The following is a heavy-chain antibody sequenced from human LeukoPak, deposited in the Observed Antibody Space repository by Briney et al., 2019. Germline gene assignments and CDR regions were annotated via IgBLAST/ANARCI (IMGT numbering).Heavy chain of an antibody. V-gene: IGHV2-5*01. CDR1: GFSLSTSGVG. D-gene: IGHD6-19*01. Sequence: SGPTLAKPTQTLTLTCTFSGFSLSTSGVGVGWIRQPPGKALEWLALIYWNDDKRYSPSLKSRLTITKDTSKNQVVLTMTNMDPVDTATYYCAHSRDSSGWFWEEVYYFDYWGQGTLVTVSS. J-gene: IGHJ4*02. CDR2: IYWNDDK. CDR3: AHSRDSSGWFWEEVYYFDY.